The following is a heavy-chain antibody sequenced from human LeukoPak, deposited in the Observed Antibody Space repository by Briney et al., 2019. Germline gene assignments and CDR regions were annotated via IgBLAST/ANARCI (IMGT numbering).Heavy chain of an antibody. J-gene: IGHJ4*02. V-gene: IGHV3-11*01. D-gene: IGHD1-26*01. CDR2: ISSSGSTI. Sequence: GGSLRLSCAASGFTFSDYYMSWIRQAPGKGLEWVSYISSSGSTIYYADSVKGRFTISRDNAKNSLYLQMNSLRAEDTAVYYCARATSRTYYRWGFDYWGQGTLVTVSS. CDR3: ARATSRTYYRWGFDY. CDR1: GFTFSDYY.